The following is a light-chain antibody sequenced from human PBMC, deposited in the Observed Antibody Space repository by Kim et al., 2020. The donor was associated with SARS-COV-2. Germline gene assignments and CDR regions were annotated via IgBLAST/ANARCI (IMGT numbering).Light chain of an antibody. CDR1: SSDVGGYNY. J-gene: IGLJ3*02. CDR2: EVS. V-gene: IGLV2-8*01. CDR3: SSYAGSNNLL. Sequence: GRAVTNSCTGTSSDVGGYNYVSCHQQQPGTAHKLIIYEVSQRPSVVPERSSGSKAGNTASLTVSGLQAEDEADYYCSSYAGSNNLLFGGGTQLTVL.